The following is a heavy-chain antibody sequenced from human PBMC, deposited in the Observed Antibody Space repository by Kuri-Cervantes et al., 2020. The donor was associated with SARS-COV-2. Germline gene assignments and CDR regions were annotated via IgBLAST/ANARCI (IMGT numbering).Heavy chain of an antibody. Sequence: GESLKISCAASRFTFSHYGVHWVRQAPGKGLEWVAVISFDGSNKYYGDSVKGRFTISRDNSKNMLYLQMDSLRADDTAVYYCAREKLYGGSHIDYWGQGTLVTVSS. J-gene: IGHJ4*02. D-gene: IGHD4-23*01. CDR3: AREKLYGGSHIDY. CDR1: RFTFSHYG. CDR2: ISFDGSNK. V-gene: IGHV3-30-3*01.